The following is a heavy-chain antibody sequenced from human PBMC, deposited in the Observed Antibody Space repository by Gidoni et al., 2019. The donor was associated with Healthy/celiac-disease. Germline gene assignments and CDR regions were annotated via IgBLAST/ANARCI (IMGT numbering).Heavy chain of an antibody. J-gene: IGHJ4*02. CDR1: GFTFSSFG. V-gene: IGHV3-30*18. CDR3: AKDDDGILDY. CDR2: ITDDGSNK. Sequence: QVQLVESGGGVVQPGRSLSRYWAAPGFTFSSFGLPWVRQAPGKGLEWVAVITDDGSNKYYADSVKGRFTISRDNSKNTLYLQMNSLRAEDTAVYYCAKDDDGILDYWGQGTLVTVSS.